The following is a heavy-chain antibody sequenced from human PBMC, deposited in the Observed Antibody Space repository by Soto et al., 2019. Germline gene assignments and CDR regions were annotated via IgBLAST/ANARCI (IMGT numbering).Heavy chain of an antibody. V-gene: IGHV3-7*04. J-gene: IGHJ4*02. Sequence: EVQLVDSGGGLVQPGGSLTVSCAASGFTFGSHWMSWVRQAPGKGLEWVANINQDGSETYYVDSVRGRFTNSRNNDKNSLYMEMNSMKAEDTDIYSCARRPGKYWNSYFDYWGQGSLVTVSS. D-gene: IGHD1-1*01. CDR3: ARRPGKYWNSYFDY. CDR2: INQDGSET. CDR1: GFTFGSHW.